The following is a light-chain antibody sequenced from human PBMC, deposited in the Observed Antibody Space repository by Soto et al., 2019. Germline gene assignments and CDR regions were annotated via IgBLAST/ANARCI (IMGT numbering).Light chain of an antibody. CDR3: SSYAGTDNVYV. V-gene: IGLV2-8*01. CDR2: GVT. Sequence: QSVLTQPPSASGSPGQSVTISCTGTSSDVGGYNYVSWYQQHPGKAPKLMIYGVTKRPSGFPDRFSGSKSASTASLTVSGLQAEDEADYYCSSYAGTDNVYVFGTGTKLTVL. CDR1: SSDVGGYNY. J-gene: IGLJ1*01.